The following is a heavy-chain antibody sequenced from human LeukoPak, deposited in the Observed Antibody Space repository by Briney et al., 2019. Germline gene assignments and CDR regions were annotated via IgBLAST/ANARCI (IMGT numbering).Heavy chain of an antibody. CDR2: INHSGST. CDR1: GGSFSGYY. D-gene: IGHD6-19*01. J-gene: IGHJ4*02. Sequence: SETLSLTCAVYGGSFSGYYWSWIRQPPGKGLEWIGEINHSGSTNYNPSLKSRVTISVDTSKNQFSLKLSSVTAADTAVYYCARQPRSAVAALRYFDYWGQGTLVTVSS. V-gene: IGHV4-34*01. CDR3: ARQPRSAVAALRYFDY.